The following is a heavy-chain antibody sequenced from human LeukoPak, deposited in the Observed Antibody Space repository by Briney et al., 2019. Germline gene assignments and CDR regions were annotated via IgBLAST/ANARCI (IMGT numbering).Heavy chain of an antibody. J-gene: IGHJ4*02. D-gene: IGHD3-16*01. CDR1: GFTFSRFS. CDR2: VSSGSTTT. Sequence: GGSLRLSCVASGFTFSRFSMNWVRQAPGKGLEWISYVSSGSTTTYYADSVKGRFTISRDNAKNSLYLQMNSLRAEDTAVYYCARDLGSFSSGPPFDYWGPGSPVTVSS. V-gene: IGHV3-48*01. CDR3: ARDLGSFSSGPPFDY.